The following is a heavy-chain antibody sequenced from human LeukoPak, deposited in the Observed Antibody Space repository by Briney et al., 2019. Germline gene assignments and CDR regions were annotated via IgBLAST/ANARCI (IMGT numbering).Heavy chain of an antibody. CDR1: GGTVSSYA. CDR2: IITIFGTA. J-gene: IGHJ6*03. V-gene: IGHV1-69*05. Sequence: ASVKLSCTASGGTVSSYAISWGRQTPGQGLEWMGGIITIFGTANYAQKFQGRVTITTDESTSTAYMELSSLRSEDTAVYYCARVQRIGYYYYMDVWGKGTTVTVSS. CDR3: ARVQRIGYYYYMDV. D-gene: IGHD2-2*01.